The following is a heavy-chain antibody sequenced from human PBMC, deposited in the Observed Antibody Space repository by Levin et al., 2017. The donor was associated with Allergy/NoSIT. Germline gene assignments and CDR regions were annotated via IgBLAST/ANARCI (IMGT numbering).Heavy chain of an antibody. J-gene: IGHJ4*02. D-gene: IGHD4-11*01. V-gene: IGHV3-15*07. Sequence: GESLKISCAASGFAFSNAWMNWVRQAPGKGLEWVGRIRSKTNGGTTDYAAPAEGRFTISRDDSKNTLYLEINSLRTEDTDIEYCATRRAQDYSAAFDYWGQGTLVTVSS. CDR2: IRSKTNGGTT. CDR1: GFAFSNAW. CDR3: ATRRAQDYSAAFDY.